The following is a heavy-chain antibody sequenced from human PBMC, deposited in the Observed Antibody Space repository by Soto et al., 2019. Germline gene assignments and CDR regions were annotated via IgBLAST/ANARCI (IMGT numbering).Heavy chain of an antibody. D-gene: IGHD2-2*03. CDR2: IYSTGIT. J-gene: IGHJ1*01. CDR3: ARDREAAGYQY. V-gene: IGHV4-61*01. Sequence: QVQLQESGPGLVQPSETLSLTCRVSSGSVSSETYYWCWIRQPPGSGLEWIAHIYSTGITNYNPSLKSRITVSVDTSTNQFALRLSSVTAADSAMYYCARDREAAGYQYWGQGTLVTVSS. CDR1: SGSVSSETYY.